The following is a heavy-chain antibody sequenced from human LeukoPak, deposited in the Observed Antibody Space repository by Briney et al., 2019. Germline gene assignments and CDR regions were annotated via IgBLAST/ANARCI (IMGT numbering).Heavy chain of an antibody. CDR1: GGSISSNGYY. D-gene: IGHD3-22*01. Sequence: KPSETLSLTCTVSGGSISSNGYYWGWIRQPPGKGLEWIGSFYYTGSTFYSPSLKSRVTISVDTSKNQFSLKLSSVTAADTAVYYCARDWVYYYDSSGSQTDYWGQGTLVTVSS. CDR2: FYYTGST. J-gene: IGHJ4*02. CDR3: ARDWVYYYDSSGSQTDY. V-gene: IGHV4-39*07.